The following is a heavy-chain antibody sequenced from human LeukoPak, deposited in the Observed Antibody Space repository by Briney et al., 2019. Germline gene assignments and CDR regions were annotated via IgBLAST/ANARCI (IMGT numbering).Heavy chain of an antibody. CDR2: IIPIFGTA. Sequence: SVKVSCKASGGTFSSYAISWVRQAPGQGLEWMGGIIPIFGTANYAQKFQGRVTITTDESTSTAYMELSSLRSEDTAVYYCASLILQNIVVVPAAISSPGFDPWGQGTLVTVSS. CDR1: GGTFSSYA. J-gene: IGHJ5*02. CDR3: ASLILQNIVVVPAAISSPGFDP. D-gene: IGHD2-2*01. V-gene: IGHV1-69*05.